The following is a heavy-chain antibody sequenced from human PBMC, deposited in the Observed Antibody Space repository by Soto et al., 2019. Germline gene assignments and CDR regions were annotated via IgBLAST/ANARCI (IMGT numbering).Heavy chain of an antibody. CDR2: ISSTTNYI. J-gene: IGHJ4*02. Sequence: PGGSLRLSSAASGFTFTRYSMNWVRQVPGKGLEWVSSISSTTNYIYYGDSMKGRFTISRDNAKNSLYLEMNSLRAEDTAVYYCARESEDLTSNFDYWGQGTLVTVSP. CDR1: GFTFTRYS. CDR3: ARESEDLTSNFDY. V-gene: IGHV3-21*06.